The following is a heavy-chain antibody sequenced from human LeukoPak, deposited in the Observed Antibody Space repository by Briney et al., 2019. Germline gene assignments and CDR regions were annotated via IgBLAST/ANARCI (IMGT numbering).Heavy chain of an antibody. CDR3: ASEYCDILTGYSLSDY. Sequence: SQTLSLTCTVSGGSISSGSYYWSWIRQPAGKGLEWIGRIYTSGSTNYNPSLKSRVTISVDTSKNQFSLKLSSVTAADTAVYYCASEYCDILTGYSLSDYWGQGTLVTVS. CDR2: IYTSGST. CDR1: GGSISSGSYY. J-gene: IGHJ4*02. V-gene: IGHV4-61*02. D-gene: IGHD3-9*01.